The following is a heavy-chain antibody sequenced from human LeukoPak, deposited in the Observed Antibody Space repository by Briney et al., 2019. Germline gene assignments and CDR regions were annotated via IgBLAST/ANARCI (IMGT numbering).Heavy chain of an antibody. V-gene: IGHV1-69*01. CDR1: GGTFSSYA. CDR2: IIPIFGTA. CDR3: ARVRSGSDSVWEAFDI. D-gene: IGHD6-19*01. Sequence: SVKVSCKASGGTFSSYAISWVRQAPGQGLEWMGGIIPIFGTANYAQKFQGRVTITADESTSTAYMELSSLRSEDTAVYYCARVRSGSDSVWEAFDIWGQGTMVTVSS. J-gene: IGHJ3*02.